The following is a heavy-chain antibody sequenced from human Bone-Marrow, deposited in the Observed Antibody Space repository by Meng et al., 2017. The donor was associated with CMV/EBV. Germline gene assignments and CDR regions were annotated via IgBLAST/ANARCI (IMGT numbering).Heavy chain of an antibody. J-gene: IGHJ6*02. Sequence: SVKVSCKASGYTFTSYGISWVRQAPGQGLEWMGGIIPILGIANYAQKFQGRVTITADKSTSTAYMELSSLRSEDTAVYYCARDGGSGNYYYYGMDVWGQGTTVTVSS. CDR3: ARDGGSGNYYYYGMDV. D-gene: IGHD3-10*01. V-gene: IGHV1-69*10. CDR2: IIPILGIA. CDR1: GYTFTSYG.